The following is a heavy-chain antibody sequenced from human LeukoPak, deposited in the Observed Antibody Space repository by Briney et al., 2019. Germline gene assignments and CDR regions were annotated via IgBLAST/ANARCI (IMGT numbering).Heavy chain of an antibody. J-gene: IGHJ5*02. Sequence: PSEILFLTCAAYGGSVGGSYCSLSRQPPGKRLEWIVEINHSGSTNYNPPLKSRVTISVDKSKNQLYLQLSSVTAADTALYYCARGGLRYYDSSGYYSNWFDPWGQGTLVTVSS. CDR2: INHSGST. V-gene: IGHV4-34*01. CDR1: GGSVGGSY. D-gene: IGHD3-22*01. CDR3: ARGGLRYYDSSGYYSNWFDP.